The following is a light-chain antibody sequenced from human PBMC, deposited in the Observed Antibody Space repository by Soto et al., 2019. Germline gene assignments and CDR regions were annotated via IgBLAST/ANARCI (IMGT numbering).Light chain of an antibody. CDR1: TSDVGTYNF. CDR3: SSYTSSNSLV. Sequence: QSALAQPASVSGSPGQSITISCTGSTSDVGTYNFVSWYQQHPGKAPKLLIFGVTNRPSGVSDRFSGSKSGDTASLTISGLQAEDEADYYCSSYTSSNSLVFGTGTKLTGL. J-gene: IGLJ1*01. V-gene: IGLV2-14*01. CDR2: GVT.